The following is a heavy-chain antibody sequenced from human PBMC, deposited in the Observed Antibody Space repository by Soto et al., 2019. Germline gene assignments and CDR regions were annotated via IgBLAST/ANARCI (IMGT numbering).Heavy chain of an antibody. CDR1: GGTLSSYT. V-gene: IGHV1-69*02. Sequence: QVQLVQSGAEVKKPGSSVRVSCKPSGGTLSSYTFNWVRQAPGQGLEWMGRIIPILNITNYAQKFQGRVTIAADKSTSTAYMELSSLRSDDSAIYYCARGVWQTGGGKNYYFYYMDVWGKGTTVTVSS. CDR2: IIPILNIT. CDR3: ARGVWQTGGGKNYYFYYMDV. J-gene: IGHJ6*03. D-gene: IGHD3-16*01.